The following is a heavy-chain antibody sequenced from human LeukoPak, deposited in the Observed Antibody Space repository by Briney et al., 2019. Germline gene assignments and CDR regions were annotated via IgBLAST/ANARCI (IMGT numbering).Heavy chain of an antibody. J-gene: IGHJ3*02. V-gene: IGHV4-39*07. CDR3: ARRPAAFDI. CDR1: GGSISSSSYY. CDR2: IYYSGAT. Sequence: SETLSLTCTVSGGSISSSSYYWSWIRQPPGKGLEWIGSIYYSGATYYNPSLKSRVTISVDTSKNQFSLKLNSVTAADTAVYYCARRPAAFDIWGQGTMVTVSS.